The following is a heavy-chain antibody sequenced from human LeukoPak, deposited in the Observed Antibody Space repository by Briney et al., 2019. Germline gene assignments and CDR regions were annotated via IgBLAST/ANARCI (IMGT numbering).Heavy chain of an antibody. V-gene: IGHV1-18*01. CDR1: GYTFMNYG. D-gene: IGHD2-21*02. CDR3: AREQDAPSFVAVTAIPHFDY. J-gene: IGHJ4*02. Sequence: ASVKVSCKASGYTFMNYGISWVRQAPGQGLEWMAWISVYNGNTNFAQRFRGRVTMTTDTSTSTAYMELRSLRVDDTAVYYCAREQDAPSFVAVTAIPHFDYWGQGTLVTVSS. CDR2: ISVYNGNT.